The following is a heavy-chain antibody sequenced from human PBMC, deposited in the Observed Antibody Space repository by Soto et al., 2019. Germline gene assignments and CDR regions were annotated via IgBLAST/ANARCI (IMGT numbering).Heavy chain of an antibody. V-gene: IGHV3-23*01. CDR2: ISGSGGST. D-gene: IGHD6-13*01. Sequence: GSLRLSFAASGFTFSSYAMSWVRQAPGKGMEWVSAISGSGGSTYYADSVKGLFTISRDNSKNTLYLQMNSLRAEDTAVYYCAKDHSVAAAAPAYYGMDVWGQGTTVTVSS. CDR3: AKDHSVAAAAPAYYGMDV. J-gene: IGHJ6*02. CDR1: GFTFSSYA.